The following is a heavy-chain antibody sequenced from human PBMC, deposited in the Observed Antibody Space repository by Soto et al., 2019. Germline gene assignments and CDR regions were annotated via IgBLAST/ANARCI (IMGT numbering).Heavy chain of an antibody. CDR1: GFTFSSYE. Sequence: GGSLRLSCAASGFTFSSYEMNWVRQAPGKGLQWVSYISTGGSTIYYADSVKGRFTISRDNAKNSLYLQMSSLRAEDTAVYYCARADGTAMAWGQGTLVTVSS. V-gene: IGHV3-48*03. D-gene: IGHD5-18*01. CDR3: ARADGTAMA. CDR2: ISTGGSTI. J-gene: IGHJ5*02.